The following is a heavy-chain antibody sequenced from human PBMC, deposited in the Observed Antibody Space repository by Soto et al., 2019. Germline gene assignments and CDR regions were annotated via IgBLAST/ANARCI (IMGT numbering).Heavy chain of an antibody. CDR2: VYHSGTT. J-gene: IGHJ6*02. V-gene: IGHV4-59*01. CDR3: ARLHGYCISSSCHGHYAMDV. CDR1: GGSITSYD. D-gene: IGHD2-2*01. Sequence: SETPALACTVSGGSITSYDWSWIRQSPGKGPELIGYVYHSGTTDYNPSLESRLTMSLDTSKNQFSLKLNAVTTADTAVYYCARLHGYCISSSCHGHYAMDVWGQGTTVT.